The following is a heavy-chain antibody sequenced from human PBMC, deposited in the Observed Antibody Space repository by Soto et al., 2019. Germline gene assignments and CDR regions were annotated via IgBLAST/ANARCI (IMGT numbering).Heavy chain of an antibody. D-gene: IGHD3-16*01. CDR3: AKDQGPHHFGEDAFDI. V-gene: IGHV3-30*18. J-gene: IGHJ3*02. CDR2: ISYDGSNK. CDR1: GFTFSSYG. Sequence: QAGGSLRLSCAASGFTFSSYGMHWVRQAPGKGLEWVAVISYDGSNKYYADSVKGRFTISRDNSKNTLYLQMNSLRAEDTAVYYCAKDQGPHHFGEDAFDIWGQGTMVTVSS.